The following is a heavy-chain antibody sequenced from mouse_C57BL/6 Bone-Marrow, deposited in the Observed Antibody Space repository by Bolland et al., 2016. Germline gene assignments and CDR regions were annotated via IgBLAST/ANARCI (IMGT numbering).Heavy chain of an antibody. CDR2: SGSSTI. CDR3: ARWYGNYPFAY. V-gene: IGHV5-17*01. D-gene: IGHD2-10*02. Sequence: SGSSTIYYADTVKGRFTISRDNAKNTLFLQMTSLRSEDTAMYYCARWYGNYPFAYWGQGTLV. J-gene: IGHJ3*01.